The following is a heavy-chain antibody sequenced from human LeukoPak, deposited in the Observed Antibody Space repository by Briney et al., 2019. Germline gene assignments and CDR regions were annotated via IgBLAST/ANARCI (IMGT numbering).Heavy chain of an antibody. CDR3: ARAKSGWYEGDAFDI. V-gene: IGHV1-3*01. CDR2: INAGNGNT. D-gene: IGHD6-19*01. J-gene: IGHJ3*02. CDR1: GYTFTSYA. Sequence: ASVKVSCKASGYTFTSYAMHWVRQAPGQRLEWMGWINAGNGNTKYSQKFQGRVTITRDTSASTAYMELSSLRSEDTAVYYCARAKSGWYEGDAFDIWGQGTMVTVSS.